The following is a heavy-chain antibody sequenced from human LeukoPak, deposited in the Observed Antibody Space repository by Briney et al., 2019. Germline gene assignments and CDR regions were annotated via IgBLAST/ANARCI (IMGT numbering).Heavy chain of an antibody. CDR1: GGSISSTNW. CDR3: AREQQLVRGAFDV. D-gene: IGHD4/OR15-4a*01. J-gene: IGHJ6*01. V-gene: IGHV4/OR15-8*01. CDR2: VSHGGST. Sequence: PSETLSLTCVVSGGSISSTNWWNWVRQSPGKGLEWIGEVSHGGSTNYSPSLKSRVTLSMDKSKNQFSLKLTSVTVADVAVYYCAREQQLVRGAFDVWGQGTPVTVAS.